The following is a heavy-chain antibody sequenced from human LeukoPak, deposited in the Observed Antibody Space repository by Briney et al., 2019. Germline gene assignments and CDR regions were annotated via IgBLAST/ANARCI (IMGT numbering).Heavy chain of an antibody. D-gene: IGHD3-10*01. CDR3: ARSPYDGLLWFGELDVKLGLPTGYYYYMDV. Sequence: ASVKVSCKASGYTFTSYGISWVRQAPGQGLEWMGWISGYNGNTNNAQKLQGRVTMTTDTSTSTAYMELRSLRSDDTAVYYCARSPYDGLLWFGELDVKLGLPTGYYYYMDVWGKGTTVTVSS. J-gene: IGHJ6*03. V-gene: IGHV1-18*01. CDR2: ISGYNGNT. CDR1: GYTFTSYG.